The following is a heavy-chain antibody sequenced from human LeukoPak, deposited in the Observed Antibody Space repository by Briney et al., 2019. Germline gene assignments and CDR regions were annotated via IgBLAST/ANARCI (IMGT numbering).Heavy chain of an antibody. CDR3: ARGRYCSADICSGGDAFDI. D-gene: IGHD2-15*01. CDR2: IYTRGST. CDR1: GGSINNYY. J-gene: IGHJ3*02. Sequence: SETLSLTCTVSGGSINNYYWSWIRQPAGKGLEWIGRIYTRGSTNYNPSLKSRVTMPVDTSKNQFSLKLSSVTAADTAVYYCARGRYCSADICSGGDAFDIWGQGTMVSVSS. V-gene: IGHV4-4*07.